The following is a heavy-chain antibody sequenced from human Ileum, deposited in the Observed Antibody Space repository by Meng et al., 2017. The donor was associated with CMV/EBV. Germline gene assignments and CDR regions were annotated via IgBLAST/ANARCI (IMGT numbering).Heavy chain of an antibody. CDR3: AHTAWIQGCWSFDL. Sequence: FSGFSLSTSGMGVGWIRQPPGKALEWLAVIYWNDDNYYSPTLKSRLTVTKDTSKNQVVLTMTNMDPVDTATYYCAHTAWIQGCWSFDLWGRGTLVTVSS. D-gene: IGHD5-18*01. CDR2: IYWNDDN. V-gene: IGHV2-5*01. J-gene: IGHJ2*01. CDR1: GFSLSTSGMG.